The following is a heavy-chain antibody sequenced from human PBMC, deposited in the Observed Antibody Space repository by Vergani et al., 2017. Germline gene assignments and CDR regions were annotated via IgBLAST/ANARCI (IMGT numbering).Heavy chain of an antibody. CDR3: ARELYNWFDP. Sequence: QVQLQQWGAGLLKPSETLSLTCAVYGGSFSGYYWSWIRQPPGKGLEWIGEINHSGSTNYNPSLKSRVTISVDTSKNQFSLKLSSVTAADTAVYYCARELYNWFDPWGQGTLVTASS. D-gene: IGHD4-23*01. CDR1: GGSFSGYY. CDR2: INHSGST. J-gene: IGHJ5*02. V-gene: IGHV4-34*01.